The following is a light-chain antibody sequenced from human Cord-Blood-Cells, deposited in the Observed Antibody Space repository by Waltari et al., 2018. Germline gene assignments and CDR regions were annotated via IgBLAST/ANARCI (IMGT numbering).Light chain of an antibody. CDR1: NIGSKS. V-gene: IGLV3-21*04. Sequence: SYVLTQPPSVSVAPGKTARITCGGNNIGSKSVHWYQQKPGQAPVLVIYYDSDRPSGSPGRFSDSNSGNTATLTISRVEAGDEADYYCQVWDSSSDHVVFGGGTKLTVL. CDR2: YDS. J-gene: IGLJ2*01. CDR3: QVWDSSSDHVV.